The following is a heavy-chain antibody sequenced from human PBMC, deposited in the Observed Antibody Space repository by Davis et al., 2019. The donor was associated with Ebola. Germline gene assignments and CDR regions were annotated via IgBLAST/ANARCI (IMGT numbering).Heavy chain of an antibody. CDR1: GYTFPSFG. Sequence: AASVKVSCKASGYTFPSFGINWVRQAPGQGLEWMGWINTYKGNTNYAQKLQDRVTMTTDTPTTTVFMELRNLRSGDTAVYYCARAQFPTTSDHWGQGTLVTVSS. J-gene: IGHJ4*02. V-gene: IGHV1-18*04. D-gene: IGHD1-1*01. CDR2: INTYKGNT. CDR3: ARAQFPTTSDH.